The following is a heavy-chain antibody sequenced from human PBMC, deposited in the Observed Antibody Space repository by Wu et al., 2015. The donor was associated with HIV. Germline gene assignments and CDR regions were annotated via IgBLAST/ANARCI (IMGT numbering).Heavy chain of an antibody. D-gene: IGHD6-13*01. CDR3: ALGYSSSWYTDYYYYYGMTS. V-gene: IGHV1-8*01. Sequence: QVQLVQSGAEVKKPGASVKVSCKASGYTFTSYDINWVRQATGQGLEWMGWMNPNSGNTGYAQKFQGRVTMTRNTSISTAYMELSSLRSEDTAVYYCALGYSSSWYTDYYYYYGMTSGPRTTVTVSS. CDR2: MNPNSGNT. J-gene: IGHJ6*04. CDR1: GYTFTSYD.